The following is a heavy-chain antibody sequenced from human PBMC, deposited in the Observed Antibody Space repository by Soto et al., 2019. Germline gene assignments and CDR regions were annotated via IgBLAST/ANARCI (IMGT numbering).Heavy chain of an antibody. CDR3: AKDLDSRIRGPYDH. V-gene: IGHV3-23*01. CDR1: GFTFSSYA. Sequence: QPGGSLRLSCAASGFTFSSYAMSWVRQAPGKGLEWVSAISGSGGSTYYADSVKGRFTISRDNSKNTLYLQMNSLRAEDTAVYYCAKDLDSRIRGPYDHWGQGTLVTVSS. CDR2: ISGSGGST. J-gene: IGHJ5*02. D-gene: IGHD3-10*01.